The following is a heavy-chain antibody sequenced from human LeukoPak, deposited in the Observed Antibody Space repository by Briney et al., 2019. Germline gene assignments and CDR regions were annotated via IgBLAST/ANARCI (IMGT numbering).Heavy chain of an antibody. Sequence: PGGPLRLSCAASGFTFSSYEMNWVRQAPGKGLEWVSYISSSGSTIYYADSVKGRFTISRDNAKNSLYLQMNSLRAEDTAVYYCARGSGATYYYDGRSFDYWGQGTLVTVSS. D-gene: IGHD3-22*01. CDR3: ARGSGATYYYDGRSFDY. CDR2: ISSSGSTI. CDR1: GFTFSSYE. J-gene: IGHJ4*02. V-gene: IGHV3-48*03.